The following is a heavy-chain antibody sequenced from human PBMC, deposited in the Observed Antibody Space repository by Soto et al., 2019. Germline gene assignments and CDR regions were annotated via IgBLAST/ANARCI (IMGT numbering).Heavy chain of an antibody. J-gene: IGHJ4*02. CDR2: IIPIFGTA. CDR1: GGTFGSCV. V-gene: IGHV1-69*06. D-gene: IGHD1-26*01. Sequence: SVKVSCKASGGTFGSCVISWVRQAPGQGLEWMGGIIPIFGTANYAQKFQGRVSITADKSTSTAYMDLRSLRSEDTAVYYCAREGFSGSYYGYWGQGTQVTVSS. CDR3: AREGFSGSYYGY.